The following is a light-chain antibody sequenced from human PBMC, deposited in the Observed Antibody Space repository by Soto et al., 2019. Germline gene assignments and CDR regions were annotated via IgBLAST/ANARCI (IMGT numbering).Light chain of an antibody. CDR1: SSNIGSNY. V-gene: IGLV1-47*02. Sequence: QSVLTQPPSASGTPGQRVTISCSGSSSNIGSNYVYWYQQLPGTAPKLLISGNSNRPSGVPDRFSGSKSGASASLAITGLQAEDEADYYCLSYDSGLSESVFGSGTKLTVL. J-gene: IGLJ1*01. CDR2: GNS. CDR3: LSYDSGLSESV.